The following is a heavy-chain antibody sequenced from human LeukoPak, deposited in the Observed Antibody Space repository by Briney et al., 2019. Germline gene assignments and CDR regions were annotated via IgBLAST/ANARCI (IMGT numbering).Heavy chain of an antibody. Sequence: GGSLRLSCAASGFTFSSYSMNWVRQAPGKGLEWVSSITSCSYIYYADSVKGRFTISRDNAKNSLYLQMNSLRAEDTAVYYCARDGGKDYYYYYYMDVWGNGTTVTVSS. CDR3: ARDGGKDYYYYYYMDV. V-gene: IGHV3-21*01. J-gene: IGHJ6*03. CDR2: ITSCSYI. CDR1: GFTFSSYS. D-gene: IGHD3-16*01.